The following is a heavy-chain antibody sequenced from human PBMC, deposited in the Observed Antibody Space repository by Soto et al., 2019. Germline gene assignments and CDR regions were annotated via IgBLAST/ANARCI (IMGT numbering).Heavy chain of an antibody. J-gene: IGHJ6*03. CDR3: ARGESHRLWLLDYYYYMDV. D-gene: IGHD5-18*01. V-gene: IGHV3-21*01. CDR1: GFTFSSYS. Sequence: GGSLRLSCAASGFTFSSYSMNWVRQAPGKGLDWVSSISSSSSYIYYADSVKGRFTISRDNAKNSLYLQMNSLRAEDTAVYYCARGESHRLWLLDYYYYMDVWGKGTTVTVSS. CDR2: ISSSSSYI.